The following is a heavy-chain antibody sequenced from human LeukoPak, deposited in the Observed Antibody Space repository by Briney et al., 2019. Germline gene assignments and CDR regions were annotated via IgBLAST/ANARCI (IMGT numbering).Heavy chain of an antibody. D-gene: IGHD6-19*01. CDR3: ATKVTIAVTGNDY. V-gene: IGHV3-15*07. CDR2: IRSKTHGETI. CDR1: GFTFSNVW. Sequence: GGSLRLSCAASGFTFSNVWMNWVRQAPGKGLEWVGRIRSKTHGETIDYAVPVRGRFTISRDDSKNTLYLQLNSLKTEDTAVYYCATKVTIAVTGNDYWGQGSLVTVSS. J-gene: IGHJ4*02.